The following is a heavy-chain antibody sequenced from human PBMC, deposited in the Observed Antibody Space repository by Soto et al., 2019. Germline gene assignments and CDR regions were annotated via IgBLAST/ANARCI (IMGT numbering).Heavy chain of an antibody. V-gene: IGHV3-30*18. J-gene: IGHJ4*02. Sequence: QVQLVESGGGVVQPGRSLRLSCAASGFTFSTYGIHWVRQAPGKGLEWESVISYDGSNKYYADSVKGRFTISRDNSKNTLYLQMNRLGVEDTAVYYCAKDLGGSGSLHYWGQGTLVTVSS. CDR1: GFTFSTYG. D-gene: IGHD3-10*01. CDR3: AKDLGGSGSLHY. CDR2: ISYDGSNK.